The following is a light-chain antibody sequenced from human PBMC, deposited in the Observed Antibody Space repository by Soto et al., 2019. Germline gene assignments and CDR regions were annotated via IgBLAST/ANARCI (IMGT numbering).Light chain of an antibody. CDR2: GAS. CDR3: QQDDNPPFT. Sequence: DIQMTQSPSSLSASIADRVTITCQAGQDITNYLNWYQQKPGKAPKLLIYGASNLETGVPSRFSGSGFGTDFTLTISSLQPEDIATYYCQQDDNPPFTFGPGTKVEIK. J-gene: IGKJ3*01. CDR1: QDITNY. V-gene: IGKV1-33*01.